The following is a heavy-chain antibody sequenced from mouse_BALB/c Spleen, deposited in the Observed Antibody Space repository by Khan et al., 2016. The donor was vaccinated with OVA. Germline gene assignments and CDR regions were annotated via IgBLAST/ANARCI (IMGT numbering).Heavy chain of an antibody. V-gene: IGHV9-3-1*01. J-gene: IGHJ4*01. CDR2: INTNTGEP. CDR1: GYTFTNYG. CDR3: ARVGYSGTMDY. Sequence: QMQLVQSGPELKKPGETVKISCKASGYTFTNYGMNWVKQAPGKGLKWMGWINTNTGEPTYADDFKGRFAFSLESSASTAYLQINNLKNEDTATYFCARVGYSGTMDYWGQGTSVTVSS. D-gene: IGHD2-14*01.